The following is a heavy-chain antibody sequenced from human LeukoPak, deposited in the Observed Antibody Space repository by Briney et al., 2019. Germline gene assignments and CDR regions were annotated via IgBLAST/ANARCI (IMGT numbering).Heavy chain of an antibody. CDR2: INPNSGGT. D-gene: IGHD4-17*01. V-gene: IGHV1-2*02. CDR1: GYTFTGYY. Sequence: ASVKVSCKASGYTFTGYYMHWVRQAPGQGLEWMGWINPNSGGTNFAQKFQGRVTMTRDTSISTAYMELSRLRSDDTAVYYCPRDLHQYGDYITGFDPWGRGTLVTVSS. J-gene: IGHJ5*02. CDR3: PRDLHQYGDYITGFDP.